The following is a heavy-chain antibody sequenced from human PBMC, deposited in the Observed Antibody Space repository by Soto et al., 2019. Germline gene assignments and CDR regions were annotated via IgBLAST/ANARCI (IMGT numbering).Heavy chain of an antibody. CDR3: NIDIVVVPAATDDAFDI. J-gene: IGHJ3*02. CDR1: GFTFSSYS. V-gene: IGHV3-48*01. D-gene: IGHD2-2*01. Sequence: SLRLSCAASGFTFSSYSMNWVRQAPGKGLEWVSYISSSSSSTIYYADSVKGRFTISRDNAKNSLYLQMNSLRAEDTAVYFCNIDIVVVPAATDDAFDIWGQGTMVTVSS. CDR2: ISSSSSSTI.